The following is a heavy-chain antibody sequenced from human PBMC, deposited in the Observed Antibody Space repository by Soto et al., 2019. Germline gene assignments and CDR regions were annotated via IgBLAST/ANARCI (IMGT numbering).Heavy chain of an antibody. CDR3: AASYGSGYRAFDY. V-gene: IGHV1-69*02. CDR1: GDTFSFYT. CDR2: INPIVSMS. Sequence: QVQLVQSGSEVKKPGSSVKVSCKASGDTFSFYTINWVRQAPGLVLEWVGRINPIVSMSNYAQKFQGRVSMSADNSTSTAYMELRSLRSDDTAMYFCAASYGSGYRAFDYWGQGALVSVSS. D-gene: IGHD3-10*01. J-gene: IGHJ4*02.